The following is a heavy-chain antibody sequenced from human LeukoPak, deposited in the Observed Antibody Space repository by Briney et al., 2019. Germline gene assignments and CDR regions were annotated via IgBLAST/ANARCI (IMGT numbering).Heavy chain of an antibody. Sequence: PSETLSLTCAVYGGSFSGYYWSWIRQPPGKWLEWIGEIIHSGSTNYNPSLKSRVTISVDTSKNQFSLKLSSVTAADTAVYYCARIDVLLWFGLAILDAFDTWNQGTMVTVS. CDR3: ARIDVLLWFGLAILDAFDT. J-gene: IGHJ3*02. D-gene: IGHD3-10*01. CDR2: IIHSGST. V-gene: IGHV4-34*12. CDR1: GGSFSGYY.